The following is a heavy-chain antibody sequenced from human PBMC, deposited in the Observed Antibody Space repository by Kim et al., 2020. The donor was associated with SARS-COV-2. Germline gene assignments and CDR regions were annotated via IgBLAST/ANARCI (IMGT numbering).Heavy chain of an antibody. D-gene: IGHD3-3*01. J-gene: IGHJ4*02. Sequence: SETLSLTCAVYGGSFSGYYWSWIRQPPGKGLEWIGEINHSGSTNYNPSLKSRVNISVDTSKNQFSLRLSSVTAADTAVYYCARGLEWLLSPVGYWGQGTLVTVSS. CDR3: ARGLEWLLSPVGY. CDR1: GGSFSGYY. V-gene: IGHV4-34*01. CDR2: INHSGST.